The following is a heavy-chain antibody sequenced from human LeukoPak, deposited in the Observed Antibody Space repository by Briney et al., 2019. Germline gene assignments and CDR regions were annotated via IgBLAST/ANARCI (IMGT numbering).Heavy chain of an antibody. CDR2: INHSGST. CDR3: ARGGNHLLYSLRNCFDP. V-gene: IGHV4-34*01. J-gene: IGHJ5*02. CDR1: GGSFSGYY. D-gene: IGHD2-2*02. Sequence: SETLSLTCAVYGGSFSGYYWSWIRQPPGKGLEWIGEINHSGSTNYNPSLKSRVTISVDTSKNQFSLKLSSVTAADTAVYYCARGGNHLLYSLRNCFDPWGQGTLVTVSS.